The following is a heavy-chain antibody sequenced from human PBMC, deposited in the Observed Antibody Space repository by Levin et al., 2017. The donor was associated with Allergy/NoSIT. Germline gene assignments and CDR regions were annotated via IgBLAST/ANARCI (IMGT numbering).Heavy chain of an antibody. V-gene: IGHV3-7*01. J-gene: IGHJ4*02. Sequence: GASVKVSCAASGFTFSSYWMNWVRQAPGKGLEWVATIKQDGSEKDYVDSVKGRFTISRDNAKNSLYLQMNSLRAEDTAVYYCARDRYYDFWSGLRWGQGTLVTVSS. CDR3: ARDRYYDFWSGLR. CDR1: GFTFSSYW. CDR2: IKQDGSEK. D-gene: IGHD3-3*01.